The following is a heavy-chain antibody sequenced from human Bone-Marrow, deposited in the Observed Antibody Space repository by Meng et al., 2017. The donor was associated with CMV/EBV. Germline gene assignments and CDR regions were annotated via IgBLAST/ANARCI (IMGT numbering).Heavy chain of an antibody. V-gene: IGHV3-21*01. Sequence: GESLKISCAASGFTFSSYSMNWVRQAPGKGLEWVSSISSSSSYIYYADSVKGRFTISRDNAKNSLYLQMNSLRAEDTAVYYCAREASLPAAIIGAFDIWGQGTRVTVSS. CDR1: GFTFSSYS. D-gene: IGHD2-2*02. CDR2: ISSSSSYI. J-gene: IGHJ3*02. CDR3: AREASLPAAIIGAFDI.